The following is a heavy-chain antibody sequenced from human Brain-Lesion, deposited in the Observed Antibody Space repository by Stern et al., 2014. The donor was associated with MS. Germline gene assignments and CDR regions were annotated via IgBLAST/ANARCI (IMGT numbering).Heavy chain of an antibody. J-gene: IGHJ6*02. CDR3: ARDQRGITIFGVVTDYYYLGMDV. D-gene: IGHD3-3*01. CDR1: GYIFTGYY. CDR2: INPNTGGT. V-gene: IGHV1-2*02. Sequence: QVQLVESGAEVKKPGASVKVSCKTSGYIFTGYYIHWVRQAPGQGLEWMAWINPNTGGTKYDKKVPGRVTMSRDTSISTAYVEVSSLTSDDTAVYYCARDQRGITIFGVVTDYYYLGMDVWGQGTTVTVSS.